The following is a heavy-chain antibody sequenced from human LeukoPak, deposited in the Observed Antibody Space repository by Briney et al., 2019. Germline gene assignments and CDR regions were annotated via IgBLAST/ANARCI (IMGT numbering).Heavy chain of an antibody. J-gene: IGHJ6*03. CDR2: ISAYNGNT. D-gene: IGHD4-17*01. CDR3: ARATVTTARVMYYYYYYMDV. Sequence: GASVKVSCKASGYTFTSYGISWVRQAPGQGLEWMGWISAYNGNTNYAQKLQGRVTMTTDTSTSTAYMELRSLRSDDTAVSYCARATVTTARVMYYYYYYMDVWGEGTTVTVSS. CDR1: GYTFTSYG. V-gene: IGHV1-18*01.